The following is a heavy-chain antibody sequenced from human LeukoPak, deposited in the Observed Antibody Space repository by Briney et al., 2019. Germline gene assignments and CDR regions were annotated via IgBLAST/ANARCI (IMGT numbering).Heavy chain of an antibody. CDR3: TTRSGDFWSGFVN. V-gene: IGHV1-24*01. Sequence: ASVTDSCKVSGNSLSELSIQWVRQAPVKGLECMGGFDPEEAKMVYAQNFQGRVTMTEDTSTQTAYMELSGLTSDDTAVYYCTTRSGDFWSGFVNWGQGALVTVSS. D-gene: IGHD3-3*01. CDR2: FDPEEAKM. CDR1: GNSLSELS. J-gene: IGHJ4*02.